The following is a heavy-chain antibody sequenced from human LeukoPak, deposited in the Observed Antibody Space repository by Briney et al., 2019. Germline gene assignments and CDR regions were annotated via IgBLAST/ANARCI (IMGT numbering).Heavy chain of an antibody. Sequence: GGSLRLSCAASGFTFSNAWMSLVRQAPGKGLEWVGRIKSKTDGGTTDYAAPVEGRFTISRDDSKNTLYLQMNSLKTEDTAVYYCTTDRYGSGSYGDYYYYYGMDVWGQGTTVTVSS. CDR3: TTDRYGSGSYGDYYYYYGMDV. J-gene: IGHJ6*02. V-gene: IGHV3-15*01. CDR2: IKSKTDGGTT. D-gene: IGHD3-10*01. CDR1: GFTFSNAW.